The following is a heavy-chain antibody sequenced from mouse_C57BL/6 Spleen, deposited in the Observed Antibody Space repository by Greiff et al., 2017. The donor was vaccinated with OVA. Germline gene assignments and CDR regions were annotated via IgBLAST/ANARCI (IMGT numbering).Heavy chain of an antibody. CDR3: ARVGYDYDRFDY. CDR1: GYTFTSYW. CDR2: IYPGSGST. D-gene: IGHD2-4*01. J-gene: IGHJ2*01. Sequence: VKLQQPGAELVKPGASVKMSCKASGYTFTSYWITWVKQRPGQGLEWIGDIYPGSGSTNYNEKFKSKATLTVDTSSSTAYMQLSSLTSEDSAVYYCARVGYDYDRFDYWGQGTTLTVS. V-gene: IGHV1-55*01.